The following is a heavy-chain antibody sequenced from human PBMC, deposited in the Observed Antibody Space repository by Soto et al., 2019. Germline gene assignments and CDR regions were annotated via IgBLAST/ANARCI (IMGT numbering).Heavy chain of an antibody. Sequence: EVQLVESGGGLVKPGGSLRLSCAASGFTFNRFTINWVRQAPGKGLEWVSSISSSGTYIYFADSVKGRFTISRDNAGNSVYLQMNSLRAEDTALYYCARNCGGDCYPHYCYFDLWGRGALVTVSS. V-gene: IGHV3-21*02. CDR3: ARNCGGDCYPHYCYFDL. D-gene: IGHD2-21*02. CDR1: GFTFNRFT. CDR2: ISSSGTYI. J-gene: IGHJ2*01.